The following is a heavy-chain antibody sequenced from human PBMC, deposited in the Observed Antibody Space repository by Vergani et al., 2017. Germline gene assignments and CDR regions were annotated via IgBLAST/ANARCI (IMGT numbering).Heavy chain of an antibody. D-gene: IGHD3-22*01. CDR2: ISSSGDTM. CDR3: AREYPGITMIVVADAFDI. CDR1: GFTFSDYY. J-gene: IGHJ3*02. Sequence: QVQLVESGGGLVKPGGSLRLSCSASGFTFSDYYMNWIRQAPGKGLEWVSYISSSGDTMYFADSVKGRFTISRDNAKNSLYLQMNSLRAEDTAVYYCAREYPGITMIVVADAFDIWGQGTMVTVSS. V-gene: IGHV3-11*04.